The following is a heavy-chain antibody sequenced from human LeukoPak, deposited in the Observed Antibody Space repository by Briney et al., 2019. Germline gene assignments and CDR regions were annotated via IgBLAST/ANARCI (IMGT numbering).Heavy chain of an antibody. CDR2: IYYSGST. D-gene: IGHD5-18*01. Sequence: SETLSLTCTVSGGSISSHYWSWIRQPPGKGLEWIGYIYYSGSTNYNPSLKSRVTISVDTSKNQFSLKLSSVTSADTAVYYCARGNSYGSFFDYWGQGTLVTVSS. CDR3: ARGNSYGSFFDY. V-gene: IGHV4-59*11. CDR1: GGSISSHY. J-gene: IGHJ4*02.